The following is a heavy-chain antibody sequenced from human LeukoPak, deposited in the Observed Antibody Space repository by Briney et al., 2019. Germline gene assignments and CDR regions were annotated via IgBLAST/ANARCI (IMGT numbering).Heavy chain of an antibody. CDR1: GVSFSGYY. J-gene: IGHJ3*01. CDR2: STYSGDT. D-gene: IGHD1-14*01. CDR3: AGNPTTSLHRGHAVDL. Sequence: PSETLSLTCAVYGVSFSGYYWSWIRQPPGKGLEWIGSSTYSGDTYYNPSLKSRVSISVDTSRSQFSLKLSSVTAADTAVYICAGNPTTSLHRGHAVDLWGQGTMVTVSS. V-gene: IGHV4-34*01.